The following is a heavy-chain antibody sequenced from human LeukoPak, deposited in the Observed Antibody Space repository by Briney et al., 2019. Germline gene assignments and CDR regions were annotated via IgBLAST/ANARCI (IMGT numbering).Heavy chain of an antibody. CDR1: GFTFSSYS. CDR3: ARETGSQYCSGGSCYSFNYYFGY. Sequence: PGGSLRLSCAASGFTFSSYSMNWVRQAPGKGLEWVSSISSSSTYIYYADSVKGRFTISRDNAKNSLYLQMNSLRAEDTAVYYCARETGSQYCSGGSCYSFNYYFGYWGQGTLVTVSS. V-gene: IGHV3-21*01. CDR2: ISSSSTYI. D-gene: IGHD2-15*01. J-gene: IGHJ4*02.